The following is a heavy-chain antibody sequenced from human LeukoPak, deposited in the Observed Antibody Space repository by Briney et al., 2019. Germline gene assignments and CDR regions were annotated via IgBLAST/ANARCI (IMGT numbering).Heavy chain of an antibody. CDR2: MNPNSGNT. D-gene: IGHD5-18*01. J-gene: IGHJ4*02. V-gene: IGHV1-8*01. Sequence: ASVKVSCKASGYTFTSYDINWVRQASGQGLEWMGWMNPNSGNTGYAQKFQGRVTMTRNTSISTAYMELSSLRSEDTAVYYCARGVNSYIYRPRSYYFDYWGQGTLVTVSS. CDR1: GYTFTSYD. CDR3: ARGVNSYIYRPRSYYFDY.